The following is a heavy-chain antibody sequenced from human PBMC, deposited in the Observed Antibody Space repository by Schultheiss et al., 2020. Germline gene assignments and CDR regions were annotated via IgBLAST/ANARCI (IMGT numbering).Heavy chain of an antibody. CDR1: GGSISNYY. Sequence: SETLSLTCTVSGGSISNYYWSWIRQPPGKGLEWIGYIYYSGSTYYNPSLKSRVTISVDTSKNQFSLKLSSVTAADTAVYYCARETTVTHIDYWGQGTLVTVSS. CDR2: IYYSGST. V-gene: IGHV4-59*08. J-gene: IGHJ4*02. CDR3: ARETTVTHIDY. D-gene: IGHD4-17*01.